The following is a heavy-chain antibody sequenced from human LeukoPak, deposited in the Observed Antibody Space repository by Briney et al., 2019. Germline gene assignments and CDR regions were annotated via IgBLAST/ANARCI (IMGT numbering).Heavy chain of an antibody. CDR1: GYTFTGSY. D-gene: IGHD5-12*01. J-gene: IGHJ4*02. CDR2: LNPNSGDT. Sequence: ASVKVSCKASGYTFTGSYLHWVRQAPGQGLEWMGWLNPNSGDTKDALKFQGRVTMTRDTSINTAYMALSSLRSDDTAVYYCAREKIGSGYDQDLDYWGQGTMVTVSS. V-gene: IGHV1-2*02. CDR3: AREKIGSGYDQDLDY.